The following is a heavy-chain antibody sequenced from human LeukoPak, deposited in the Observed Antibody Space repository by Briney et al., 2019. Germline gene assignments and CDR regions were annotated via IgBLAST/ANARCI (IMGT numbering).Heavy chain of an antibody. J-gene: IGHJ3*01. CDR1: GVSISPYY. Sequence: PSETLSLTCAVPGVSISPYYWAWIRQPPGKGREGVGYIHTGGSNNPYPSLKSRVTISLDKSKNHFSLRLTSVTAADPAVYYCARLSAAVHLGAFDLWGQGTMVTVSS. CDR3: ARLSAAVHLGAFDL. CDR2: IHTGGSN. D-gene: IGHD3-3*01. V-gene: IGHV4-4*09.